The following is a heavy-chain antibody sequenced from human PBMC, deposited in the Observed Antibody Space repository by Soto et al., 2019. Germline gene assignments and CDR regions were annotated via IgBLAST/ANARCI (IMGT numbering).Heavy chain of an antibody. V-gene: IGHV4-34*01. J-gene: IGHJ6*02. D-gene: IGHD5-18*01. CDR1: GGSFSGYY. CDR3: ARVAAMDFYYFYYGMDV. Sequence: SETLSLTCAVYGGSFSGYYWSWIRQPPGKGLEWIGEINHSGSTNYNPSLKSRVTISVDTPKNQFSLKLSSVTAADTAVYYCARVAAMDFYYFYYGMDVWGQGTTVTVS. CDR2: INHSGST.